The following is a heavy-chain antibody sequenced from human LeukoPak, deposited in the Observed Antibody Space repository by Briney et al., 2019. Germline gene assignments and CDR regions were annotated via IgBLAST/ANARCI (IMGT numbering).Heavy chain of an antibody. CDR2: IYHSGST. Sequence: PSGTLSLTCAVSGGSISSSNWWSWVRQPPGKGLEWIGEIYHSGSTNYNPSLKSRVTISVDKSKNQFSLKLSSVTAADTAVYYCARSSMVRGVIDWFDPWGQGTLVTVSS. CDR1: GGSISSSNW. V-gene: IGHV4-4*02. CDR3: ARSSMVRGVIDWFDP. J-gene: IGHJ5*02. D-gene: IGHD3-10*01.